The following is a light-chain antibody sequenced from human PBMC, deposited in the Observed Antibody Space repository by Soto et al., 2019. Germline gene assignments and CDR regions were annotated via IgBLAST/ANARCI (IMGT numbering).Light chain of an antibody. CDR1: QSIGRF. CDR2: AAS. J-gene: IGKJ1*01. V-gene: IGKV1-12*01. Sequence: PSTLSASVGDRVTITCRASQSIGRFLAWFQQKPGKAPNLLIYAASILQSGVPSRFSGGGSGTDFTLTISSLQPEDFATYYCQQANSFPRTFGQGTKVDIK. CDR3: QQANSFPRT.